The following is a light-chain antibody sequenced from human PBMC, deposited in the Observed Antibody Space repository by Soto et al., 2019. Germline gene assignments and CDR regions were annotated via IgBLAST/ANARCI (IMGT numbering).Light chain of an antibody. Sequence: EVVITQSASTVSVSPGERATLSCRASQSVSSSYLAWYQQKPGQAPRLLIYGASSRATGIPDRFSGSGSGTDFTLTLSRLEPEDFAVYYCQQPEAFGGGTKVDIK. V-gene: IGKV3-20*01. CDR1: QSVSSSY. CDR2: GAS. J-gene: IGKJ4*01. CDR3: QQPEA.